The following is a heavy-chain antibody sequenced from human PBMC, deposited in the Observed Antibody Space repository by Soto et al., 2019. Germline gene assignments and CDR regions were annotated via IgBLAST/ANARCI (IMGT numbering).Heavy chain of an antibody. J-gene: IGHJ4*02. V-gene: IGHV1-18*04. CDR2: ISASNGNT. CDR1: GYTFTTYG. Sequence: QVQLVQSGPEVKKPGASVKVSCKASGYTFTTYGFSWVRQAPGQGLECVGWISASNGNTHYSEKFQGRVTMTTDTSTNTAYMELRSLTSGDTAVYYCASEPIYYNDGSGYYPLGYWGQGPLVTVSS. CDR3: ASEPIYYNDGSGYYPLGY. D-gene: IGHD3-22*01.